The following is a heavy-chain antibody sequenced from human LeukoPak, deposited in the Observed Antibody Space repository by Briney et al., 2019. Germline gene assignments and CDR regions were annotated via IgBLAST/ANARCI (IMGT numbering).Heavy chain of an antibody. Sequence: GASVKVSCKASGGTFSSYAISWVRQAPGQGLEWMGRIIPILGIANYAQKFQGRVTITADKSTSTAYMELSSLRSEDTAVYYCARVVPNPYGDKGFYYFDYWGQGTLVTVSS. V-gene: IGHV1-69*04. J-gene: IGHJ4*02. CDR1: GGTFSSYA. D-gene: IGHD4-17*01. CDR2: IIPILGIA. CDR3: ARVVPNPYGDKGFYYFDY.